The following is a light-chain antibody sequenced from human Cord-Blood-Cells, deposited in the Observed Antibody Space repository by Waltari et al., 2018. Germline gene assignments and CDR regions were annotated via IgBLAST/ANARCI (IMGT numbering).Light chain of an antibody. CDR2: AAS. V-gene: IGKV1-39*01. CDR3: QQSYSTPRT. CDR1: QSISSY. Sequence: DIQMTQSPSSLSASVGDRLTITCRASQSISSYLNWYQQKPGKAPKILIYAASSLQSGVPSRFSGSGSGTDFTLTISSLQPEDFATYYCQQSYSTPRTFGQGTKVEIK. J-gene: IGKJ1*01.